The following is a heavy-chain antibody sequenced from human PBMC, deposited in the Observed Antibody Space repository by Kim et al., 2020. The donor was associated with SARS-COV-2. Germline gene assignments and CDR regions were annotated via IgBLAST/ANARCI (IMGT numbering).Heavy chain of an antibody. Sequence: GRFTSSRDTAKSTLYLQMSSLRAEDTAVYYCAKRWGGIVVVVAAAHPFDYWGQGTLVTVSS. CDR3: AKRWGGIVVVVAAAHPFDY. V-gene: IGHV3-23*01. D-gene: IGHD2-15*01. J-gene: IGHJ4*02.